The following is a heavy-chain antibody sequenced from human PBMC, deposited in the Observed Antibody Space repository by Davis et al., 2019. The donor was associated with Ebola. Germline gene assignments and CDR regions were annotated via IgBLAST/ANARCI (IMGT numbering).Heavy chain of an antibody. CDR1: GGSISSSSYY. V-gene: IGHV4-39*01. J-gene: IGHJ4*02. CDR2: IYYSGST. Sequence: SETLSLTCTVSGGSISSSSYYWGWIRQPPGKELEWIGTIYYSGSTFYNPSLKSRVTISVDTSKNQFSLKLSSVTAADTAVYYCARRDKSSSWSTWDYFDYWGQGTLVTVSS. D-gene: IGHD6-13*01. CDR3: ARRDKSSSWSTWDYFDY.